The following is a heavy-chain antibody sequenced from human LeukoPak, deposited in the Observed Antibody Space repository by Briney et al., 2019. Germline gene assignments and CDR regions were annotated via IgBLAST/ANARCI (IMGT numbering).Heavy chain of an antibody. D-gene: IGHD3-9*01. J-gene: IGHJ4*02. V-gene: IGHV3-33*01. CDR1: GFTFSSYG. CDR3: ARDSQAYYDILTGYPDY. CDR2: IWYDGSNK. Sequence: GGSLRLSCAASGFTFSSYGMHWVRQAPGKGLEWVAVIWYDGSNKYYADSVKGRFTISRDNSKNALYLQMNSLRAEDTAVYYCARDSQAYYDILTGYPDYWGQGTLATVSS.